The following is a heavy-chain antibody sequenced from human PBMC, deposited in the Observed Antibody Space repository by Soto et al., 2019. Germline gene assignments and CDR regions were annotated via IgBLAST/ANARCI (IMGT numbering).Heavy chain of an antibody. D-gene: IGHD4-4*01. CDR3: ASTYSRRRITPYYFDY. CDR2: IIPIFGTA. J-gene: IGHJ4*02. V-gene: IGHV1-69*13. Sequence: SVKVSCKASGGTFSSYAISWVRQAPGQGLEWMGGIIPIFGTANYAQKFQGRVTITADESTSTAYMELSSLRSEDTAVYYCASTYSRRRITPYYFDYWGQGTLVTVS. CDR1: GGTFSSYA.